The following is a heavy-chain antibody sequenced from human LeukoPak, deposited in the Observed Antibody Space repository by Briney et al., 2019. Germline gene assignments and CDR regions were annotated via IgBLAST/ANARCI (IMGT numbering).Heavy chain of an antibody. V-gene: IGHV3-23*01. Sequence: GGSLRLSCAASGFTFSSYAMSWVRQAPGKGLGGSSAISGSGGSTYYADSVKGRFTISRDNSKNTLYLQMNSLRAEDTAVYYCARDRWSSTSYNDYWGQGTLVTVSS. CDR1: GFTFSSYA. J-gene: IGHJ4*02. CDR2: ISGSGGST. CDR3: ARDRWSSTSYNDY. D-gene: IGHD2-2*01.